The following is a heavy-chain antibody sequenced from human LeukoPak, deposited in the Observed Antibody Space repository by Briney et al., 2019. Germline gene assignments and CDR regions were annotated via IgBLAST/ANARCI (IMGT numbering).Heavy chain of an antibody. CDR2: IYYSGST. D-gene: IGHD3-22*01. CDR3: ARAVDYYDSSGYYFDY. J-gene: IGHJ4*02. CDR1: GGSISSSSYY. V-gene: IGHV4-39*07. Sequence: SETLSLTCTVSGGSISSSSYYWGWIRQPPGKGLGWIGSIYYSGSTYYNPSLKSRVTISVDTSKNQFSLKLCSVTAADTAVYYCARAVDYYDSSGYYFDYWGQGTLVTVSS.